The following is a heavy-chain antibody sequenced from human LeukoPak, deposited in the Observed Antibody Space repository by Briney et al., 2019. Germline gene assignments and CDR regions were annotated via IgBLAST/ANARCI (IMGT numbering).Heavy chain of an antibody. J-gene: IGHJ4*02. CDR2: IYYSGST. CDR1: GGSISSGGYY. D-gene: IGHD3-10*01. V-gene: IGHV4-31*03. Sequence: PSETLSLTCTVSGGSISSGGYYWSWIRQHPGKGLEWIGYIYYSGSTYYNPSLKSRATISVDTSKNQFSLKLSSVTAADTAVYYCARDTMVRGTDYWGQGTLVTVSS. CDR3: ARDTMVRGTDY.